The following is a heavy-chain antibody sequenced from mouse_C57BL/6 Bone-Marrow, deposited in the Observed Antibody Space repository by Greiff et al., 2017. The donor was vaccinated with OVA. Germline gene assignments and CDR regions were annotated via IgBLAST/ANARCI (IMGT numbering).Heavy chain of an antibody. CDR3: ARRGHYYGSSSWFAY. Sequence: LVESGAELARPGASVKLSCKASGYTFTSYGISWVKQRTGQGLEWIGEIYPRSGNTYYNEKFKGKATLTADKSSSTAYMELRSLTSEDSAVYFCARRGHYYGSSSWFAYWGQGTLVTVSA. J-gene: IGHJ3*01. D-gene: IGHD1-1*01. CDR1: GYTFTSYG. CDR2: IYPRSGNT. V-gene: IGHV1-81*01.